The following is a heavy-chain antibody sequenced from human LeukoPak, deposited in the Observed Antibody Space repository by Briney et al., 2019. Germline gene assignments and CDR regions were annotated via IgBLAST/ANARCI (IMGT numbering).Heavy chain of an antibody. CDR3: AREERRVSSRIDF. CDR1: GFTFSTYS. D-gene: IGHD1-26*01. J-gene: IGHJ4*02. CDR2: ISTSSSYI. V-gene: IGHV3-21*01. Sequence: GGSLRHSCAASGFTFSTYSMHWVRQAPGKGLEWVSSISTSSSYIYYADSVKGRFTISRDNAKNSLFLQMSGLRAEDTAVYYCAREERRVSSRIDFWGQGTLVTVSS.